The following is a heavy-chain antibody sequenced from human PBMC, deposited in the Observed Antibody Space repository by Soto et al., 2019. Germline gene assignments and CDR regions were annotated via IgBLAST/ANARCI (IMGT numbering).Heavy chain of an antibody. CDR1: GFTFSSCS. CDR2: ISGDSNYI. CDR3: ARVPYGSGSAWYFDL. D-gene: IGHD6-19*01. V-gene: IGHV3-21*01. J-gene: IGHJ2*01. Sequence: EVQLVESGGGLVKPGGSLRLSCAASGFTFSSCSMYWVRQAPGKGLEWVSSISGDSNYIYDADSVKGRFTISRDNAKNSLYLYINSLRAEDTAVYYCARVPYGSGSAWYFDLWGRGTLVTVSS.